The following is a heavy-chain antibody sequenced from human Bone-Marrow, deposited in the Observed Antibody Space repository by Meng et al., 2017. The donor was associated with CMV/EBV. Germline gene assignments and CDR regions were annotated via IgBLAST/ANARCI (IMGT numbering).Heavy chain of an antibody. D-gene: IGHD6-13*01. J-gene: IGHJ2*01. CDR3: ARAGTSGRYFDL. CDR2: ISSSSSYI. V-gene: IGHV3-21*01. CDR1: GCTFSSYS. Sequence: SCAASGCTFSSYSMNWVRQAPGKGLEWVSSISSSSSYIYYADSVKGRFTISRDNAKNSLYLQMNSLRAEDTAVYYCARAGTSGRYFDLWGRGTLVTVSS.